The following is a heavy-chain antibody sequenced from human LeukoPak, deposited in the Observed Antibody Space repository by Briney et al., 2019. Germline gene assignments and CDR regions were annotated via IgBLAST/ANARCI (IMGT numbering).Heavy chain of an antibody. CDR3: ARGVAVAGGFAFDY. V-gene: IGHV3-33*08. J-gene: IGHJ4*02. D-gene: IGHD6-19*01. Sequence: GGSLRLSCAASGFTFSSYGMRWVRQAPGKGLEWVAVIWYDGSNKYYADSVKGRFTISRDNSKNTLYLQMNSLRAEDTAVYYCARGVAVAGGFAFDYWGQGTLVTVSS. CDR1: GFTFSSYG. CDR2: IWYDGSNK.